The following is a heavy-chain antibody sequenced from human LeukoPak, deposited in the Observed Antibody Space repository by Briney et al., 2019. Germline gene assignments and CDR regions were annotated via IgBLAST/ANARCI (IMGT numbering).Heavy chain of an antibody. D-gene: IGHD3-10*02. J-gene: IGHJ4*02. CDR2: IYWDDDK. V-gene: IGHV2-5*02. Sequence: SGPTLVNPTQTLTLTCTFSGFSVSTRGRAVCWIRQPQEKALEWLGLIYWDDDKRYRPPLKSRLTITKDTSKNQVVLTVTNVDPVDTATYYCVHTGITMFGVVAPFDHWGQGTVLSV. CDR3: VHTGITMFGVVAPFDH. CDR1: GFSVSTRGRA.